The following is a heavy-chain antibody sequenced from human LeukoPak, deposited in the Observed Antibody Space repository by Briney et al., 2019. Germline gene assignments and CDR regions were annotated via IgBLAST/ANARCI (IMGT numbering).Heavy chain of an antibody. Sequence: PGGSLRLSCAASGFTVSSNYMSWVRQAPGKGLEWVSVIYSGGSRYYADSVKGRFTISRDNSKNTLYLQMNSLRAEDTAVYYCAKDLNYGDLLDYWGQGTLVTVSS. CDR3: AKDLNYGDLLDY. D-gene: IGHD4-17*01. CDR1: GFTVSSNY. J-gene: IGHJ4*02. CDR2: IYSGGSR. V-gene: IGHV3-66*01.